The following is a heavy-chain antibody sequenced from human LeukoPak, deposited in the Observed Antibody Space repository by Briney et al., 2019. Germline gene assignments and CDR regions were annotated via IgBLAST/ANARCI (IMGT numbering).Heavy chain of an antibody. D-gene: IGHD3-22*01. CDR1: GGTFSSYG. CDR2: ISSSSSYM. J-gene: IGHJ4*02. V-gene: IGHV3-21*01. CDR3: ARDRDYYDGSGSYPLDY. Sequence: GGSLRLSCAASGGTFSSYGMSWVRQAPGKGLEWVACISSSSSYMYYAESVKGRVTISRDNAKNSLYLQMNSLRAEDTAVYYCARDRDYYDGSGSYPLDYWGQGSLVTVSS.